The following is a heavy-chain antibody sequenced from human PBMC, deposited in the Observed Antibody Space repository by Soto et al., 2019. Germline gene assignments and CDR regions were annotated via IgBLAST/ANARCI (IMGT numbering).Heavy chain of an antibody. CDR2: IIPILGIA. CDR3: ASRDSVVVVAGYGMDV. CDR1: GGTFSSYT. D-gene: IGHD2-15*01. V-gene: IGHV1-69*02. J-gene: IGHJ6*02. Sequence: QVQLVQSGAEVKKPGSSVKVSCKASGGTFSSYTISWVRQAPGQGLEWMGRIIPILGIANYAQKFQGRVTITXXKXTXXADMGLSSVRSEDTAVYYCASRDSVVVVAGYGMDVWGQGTTVTVSS.